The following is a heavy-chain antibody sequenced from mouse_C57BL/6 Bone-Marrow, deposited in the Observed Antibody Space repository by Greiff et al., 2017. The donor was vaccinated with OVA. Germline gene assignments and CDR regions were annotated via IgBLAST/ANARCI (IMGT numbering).Heavy chain of an antibody. CDR2: IHPNSGST. V-gene: IGHV1-64*01. D-gene: IGHD2-4*01. CDR1: GYTFTSYW. CDR3: ARRDSYWYFDV. J-gene: IGHJ1*03. Sequence: QVQLKQSGAELVKPGASVKLSCKASGYTFTSYWMHWVKQRPGQGLEWIGMIHPNSGSTNYNEKFKSKATLTVDKSSSTAYMQLSSLTSEDSAVYYCARRDSYWYFDVWGTGTTVTVSS.